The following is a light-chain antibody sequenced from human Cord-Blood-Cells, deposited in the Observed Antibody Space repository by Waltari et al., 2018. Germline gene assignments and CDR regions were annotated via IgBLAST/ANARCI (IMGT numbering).Light chain of an antibody. V-gene: IGKV3-15*01. CDR3: QQYNNWPMYT. Sequence: EIVMTQSPATLSVSPGERATLSCRASQSVSSNLAWYQQKPGQAPRLLIYCGSTRATGIPGRCSGSGSGTEFTLTISSLQSEDFAVYYCQQYNNWPMYTFGQGTKLEIK. J-gene: IGKJ2*01. CDR1: QSVSSN. CDR2: CGS.